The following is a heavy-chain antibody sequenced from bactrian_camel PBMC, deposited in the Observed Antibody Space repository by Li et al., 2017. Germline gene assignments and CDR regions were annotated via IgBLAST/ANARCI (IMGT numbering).Heavy chain of an antibody. D-gene: IGHD2*01. V-gene: IGHV3S54*01. J-gene: IGHJ4*01. CDR3: AAEPIACPPHEFRDYTY. Sequence: QVQLVESGGGSVPPGGSVRLSRAASGNTYNLNCLGWFRQAPGMEREQVAVFIYTFGRTTRYADSVKGRFTISQDDAKNTLYLQMNSLKPEDTAMYYCAAEPIACPPHEFRDYTYWGQGTQVTVS. CDR1: GNTYNLNC. CDR2: IYTFGRTT.